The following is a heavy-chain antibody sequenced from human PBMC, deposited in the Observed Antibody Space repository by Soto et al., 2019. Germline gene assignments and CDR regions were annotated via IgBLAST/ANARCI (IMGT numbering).Heavy chain of an antibody. J-gene: IGHJ5*02. CDR3: ARVRDWFDP. V-gene: IGHV4-34*01. CDR2: IDRSGYT. D-gene: IGHD3-3*01. Sequence: KPSETLSLTCAVYGGSFSGYYWNWIRQPPGKGLEWIGEIDRSGYTNYNPSLKSRVTIPVDTSKNQFSLRLTSVTAADTAVYYCARVRDWFDPWGQGTLVTVSS. CDR1: GGSFSGYY.